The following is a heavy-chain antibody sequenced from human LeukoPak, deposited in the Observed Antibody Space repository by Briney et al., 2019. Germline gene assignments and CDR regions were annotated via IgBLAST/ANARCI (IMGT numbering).Heavy chain of an antibody. CDR2: IITNFGTT. CDR1: GGTFSNYA. D-gene: IGHD3-3*01. Sequence: GSSVKVSCKASGGTFSNYAISWVRQAPGQGLEWMGGIITNFGTTNYAQKYQGRVTITADESTSTVYMELSSLRSEDTAVYYCATPRTYYDFWRGYPPFDYWGQGTLVTVS. J-gene: IGHJ4*02. V-gene: IGHV1-69*01. CDR3: ATPRTYYDFWRGYPPFDY.